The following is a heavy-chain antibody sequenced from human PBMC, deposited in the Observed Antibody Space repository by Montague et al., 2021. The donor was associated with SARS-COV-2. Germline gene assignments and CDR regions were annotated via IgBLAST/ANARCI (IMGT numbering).Heavy chain of an antibody. CDR1: GGSFSTYY. CDR3: ARDQTVLEWIWYGMDV. CDR2: MDHSGNT. Sequence: SETLSLTCAVYGGSFSTYYWAWICQSPGKGLEWIGNMDHSGNTNYNSTLKSRVCISVDTSSSQFSLYLTLVAAADAAVYYCARDQTVLEWIWYGMDVWGPGTTVTVSS. J-gene: IGHJ6*02. D-gene: IGHD3-3*01. V-gene: IGHV4-34*01.